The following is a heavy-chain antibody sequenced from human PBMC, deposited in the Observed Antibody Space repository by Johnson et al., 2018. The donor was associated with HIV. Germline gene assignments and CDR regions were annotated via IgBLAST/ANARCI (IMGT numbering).Heavy chain of an antibody. CDR3: ARDALLRFLEWFI. V-gene: IGHV3-30*04. CDR1: GFTFSSYA. J-gene: IGHJ3*02. CDR2: ISYDGSNQ. D-gene: IGHD3-3*01. Sequence: QVQLVESGGGVVQPGRSLRLSCAASGFTFSSYAMHWVRQAPGKGLEWVAVISYDGSNQYCADSVKGRFTISRDNSKNTLYLQMNSLRVEDTAVYYCARDALLRFLEWFIWGQGTMVTVSS.